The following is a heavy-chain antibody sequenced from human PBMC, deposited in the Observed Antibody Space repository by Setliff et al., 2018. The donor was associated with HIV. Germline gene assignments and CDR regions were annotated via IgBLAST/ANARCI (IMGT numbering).Heavy chain of an antibody. Sequence: PGGSLRLPCSASGFTFSSYVMHWVRQAPGKGLEYVSAISSNGGSTYYADSVKGRFTISRDNSKNTLYLQMSSLRAEDTAVYYCVKDLRGYSPQPCWGQGTLVTVSS. D-gene: IGHD5-18*01. V-gene: IGHV3-64D*09. J-gene: IGHJ4*02. CDR2: ISSNGGST. CDR1: GFTFSSYV. CDR3: VKDLRGYSPQPC.